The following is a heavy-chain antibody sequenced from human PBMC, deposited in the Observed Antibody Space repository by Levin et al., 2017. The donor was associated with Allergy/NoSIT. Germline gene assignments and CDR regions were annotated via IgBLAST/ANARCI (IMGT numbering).Heavy chain of an antibody. V-gene: IGHV3-21*01. J-gene: IGHJ6*02. CDR3: ARESSPIFGELLLDYYYYGMDV. CDR1: GFTFSSYS. CDR2: ISSSSSYI. D-gene: IGHD3-10*01. Sequence: SGGSLRLSCAASGFTFSSYSMNWVRQAPVKGLEWVSSISSSSSYIYYADSVKGRFTISRDNAKNSLYLQMNSLRAEDTAVYYCARESSPIFGELLLDYYYYGMDVWGQGTTVTVSS.